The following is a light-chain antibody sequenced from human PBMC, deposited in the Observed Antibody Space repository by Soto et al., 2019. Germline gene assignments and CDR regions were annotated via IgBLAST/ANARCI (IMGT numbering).Light chain of an antibody. Sequence: EIVLTQSPGTLSFSPGERATLTCRASQSVSSSYLAWFQQKPGQAPRLLIYGASNRATGIPDRFSGSGSGTDFTLTISRLEPEDFAVYYCQQYGRSPGLLTFGPGTKVDIK. CDR3: QQYGRSPGLLT. J-gene: IGKJ3*01. CDR2: GAS. CDR1: QSVSSSY. V-gene: IGKV3-20*01.